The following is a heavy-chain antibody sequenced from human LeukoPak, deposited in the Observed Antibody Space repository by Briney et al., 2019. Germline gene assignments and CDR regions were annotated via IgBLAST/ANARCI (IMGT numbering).Heavy chain of an antibody. V-gene: IGHV1-46*01. CDR3: ARDRVYATVTTNAFDI. CDR1: GYTFTNNW. Sequence: ASVKVSCKTSGYTFTNNWMHWVRQAPGQGLEWVGVINPTGTSTLYAQNFQGRVTLTRDMSTTTDYMELRSLTSEDTAVYYCARDRVYATVTTNAFDIWGQGTMVTVSS. D-gene: IGHD4-17*01. J-gene: IGHJ3*02. CDR2: INPTGTST.